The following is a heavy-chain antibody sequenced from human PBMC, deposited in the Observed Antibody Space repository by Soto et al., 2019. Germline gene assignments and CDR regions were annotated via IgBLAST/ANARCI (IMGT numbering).Heavy chain of an antibody. V-gene: IGHV1-69*01. CDR2: ILPVFGTT. CDR3: ARGGSPYVSFNEF. J-gene: IGHJ4*02. Sequence: QGQLVQSGPEVKTVGSSVKLSCKASGGLFSSFAISWVRQAPGQGLEWLGGILPVFGTTNYPEKFQDRVTLTADESTNTAYMELSSLTSGDTAIYYCARGGSPYVSFNEFWGQGTLVTVSS. D-gene: IGHD1-26*01. CDR1: GGLFSSFA.